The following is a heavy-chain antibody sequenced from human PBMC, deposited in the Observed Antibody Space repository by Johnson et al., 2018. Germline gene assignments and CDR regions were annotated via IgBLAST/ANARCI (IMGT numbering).Heavy chain of an antibody. CDR3: AKAPYSSSPGAFDI. CDR1: GFTFSSYG. J-gene: IGHJ3*02. Sequence: QVQLVESGGGLVQPGRSLRLSCAASGFTFSSYGMHWVRQAPGKGLEWVAVISYDGSNKYYADSVKGRFTISRDNSKNTLYPQMNSPRAEDTAVDYCAKAPYSSSPGAFDIWGQGTMVTVSS. V-gene: IGHV3-30*18. D-gene: IGHD6-13*01. CDR2: ISYDGSNK.